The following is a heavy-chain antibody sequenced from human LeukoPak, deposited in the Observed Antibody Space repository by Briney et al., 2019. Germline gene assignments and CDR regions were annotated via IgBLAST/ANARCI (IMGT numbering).Heavy chain of an antibody. J-gene: IGHJ6*02. Sequence: PGGSLRLSCAASGFTFSSYAMSWVRQAPGKGLEWVSAISGSGGSTYYADSVKGRFTISRDNSKNTLYLQMNSLRAEDTAVYYCAKGNRYLALWRYGMDVWGQGTTVTVSS. CDR2: ISGSGGST. V-gene: IGHV3-23*01. CDR3: AKGNRYLALWRYGMDV. D-gene: IGHD5-18*01. CDR1: GFTFSSYA.